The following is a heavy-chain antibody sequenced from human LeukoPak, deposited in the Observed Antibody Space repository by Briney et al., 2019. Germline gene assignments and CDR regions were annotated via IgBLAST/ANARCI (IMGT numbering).Heavy chain of an antibody. D-gene: IGHD6-6*01. J-gene: IGHJ4*02. CDR2: IYHSGST. Sequence: SETLSLTCAVYGGPFRGYYWSWIRQPPGKGLEWIGEIYHSGSTNYNPSLKSRVTISVDKSKNQFSLKLSSVTAADTAVYYCARDFAWGSSAADYFDYWGQGTLVTVSS. CDR1: GGPFRGYY. V-gene: IGHV4-34*01. CDR3: ARDFAWGSSAADYFDY.